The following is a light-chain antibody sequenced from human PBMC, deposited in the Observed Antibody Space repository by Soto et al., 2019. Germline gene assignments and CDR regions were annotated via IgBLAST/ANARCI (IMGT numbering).Light chain of an antibody. CDR3: QQYNNWPRT. CDR1: QSVSSN. J-gene: IGKJ1*01. V-gene: IGKV3-15*01. Sequence: EIVMTQSPATLSVSPGERATLSCRASQSVSSNLAWYQQKPGQAPRLLIYGASTRATGIPARFSGSGSGTEFTLTISSLQSEDFAVYSCQQYNNWPRTFGQRTKVEIK. CDR2: GAS.